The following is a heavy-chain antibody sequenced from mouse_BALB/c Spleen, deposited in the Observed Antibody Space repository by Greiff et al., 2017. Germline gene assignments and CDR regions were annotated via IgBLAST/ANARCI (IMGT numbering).Heavy chain of an antibody. CDR1: GFTFSSYA. CDR3: ARITLYAMDY. J-gene: IGHJ4*01. CDR2: ISSGGSYT. D-gene: IGHD2-4*01. Sequence: EVKLQESGGGLVKPGGSLKLSCAASGFTFSSYAMSWVRQSPEKRLEWVAEISSGGSYTYYPDTVTGRFTISRDNAKNTLYLEMSSLRSEDTAMYYCARITLYAMDYWGQGTSVTVSS. V-gene: IGHV5-9-4*01.